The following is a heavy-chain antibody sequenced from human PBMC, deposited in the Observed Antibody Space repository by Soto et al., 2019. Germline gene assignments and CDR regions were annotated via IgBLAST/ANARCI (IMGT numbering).Heavy chain of an antibody. D-gene: IGHD5-18*01. J-gene: IGHJ4*02. CDR3: AKDRRGYSYGYQYDY. V-gene: IGHV3-30*18. CDR1: GFTFSSYG. Sequence: QVQLVESGGGVVQPGRSLRLSCAASGFTFSSYGMHWVRQAPGKGLEWVAVISYDGSNKYYADSVKGRFTISRDNSKNTLYLQMNSLRAEDTAVYYCAKDRRGYSYGYQYDYWGQGTLVTVSS. CDR2: ISYDGSNK.